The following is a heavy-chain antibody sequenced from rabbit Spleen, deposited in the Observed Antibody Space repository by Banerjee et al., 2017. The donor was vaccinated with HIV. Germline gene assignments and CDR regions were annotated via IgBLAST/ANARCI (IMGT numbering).Heavy chain of an antibody. D-gene: IGHD8-1*01. J-gene: IGHJ6*01. CDR3: ARDTGTSFSSYGMDL. V-gene: IGHV1S45*01. CDR2: IAVGSGGFT. CDR1: GLDFSSNYW. Sequence: QEQLVECGGDLVQPEGSLTLTCKASGLDFSSNYWICWVRQSPGKGLEWIACIAVGSGGFTYYANWAKGRFTISKTSSTTVTLQMTSLTAADTATYFCARDTGTSFSSYGMDLWGQGTLVTVS.